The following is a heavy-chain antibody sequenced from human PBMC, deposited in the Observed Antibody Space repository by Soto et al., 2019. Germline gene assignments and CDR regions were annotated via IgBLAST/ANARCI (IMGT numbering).Heavy chain of an antibody. J-gene: IGHJ5*02. V-gene: IGHV2-5*02. CDR1: GFSLSTSGVG. Sequence: QITLKESGPTLVKPTQPLTLTCTFSGFSLSTSGVGVGWIRQPPGKALEWLALIYWDDDKRSSPSLKSRLTNTNDTSKNQVVLIMTNMDPVDTATYYCAHRPRNECGNWFDPWGQGTLVTVSS. CDR3: AHRPRNECGNWFDP. CDR2: IYWDDDK. D-gene: IGHD1-1*01.